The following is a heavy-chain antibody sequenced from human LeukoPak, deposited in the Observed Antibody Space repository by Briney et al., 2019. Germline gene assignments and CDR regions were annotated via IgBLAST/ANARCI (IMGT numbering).Heavy chain of an antibody. CDR2: IRYDGSNK. V-gene: IGHV3-30*02. CDR3: AKQLVWGSYRSTFDY. CDR1: GFTFSSYG. J-gene: IGHJ4*02. Sequence: GGSLRLSCAASGFTFSSYGMHWVRQAPGKGPEWVAFIRYDGSNKYYADSVKGRFTISRDNSKNTLYLQMNSLRAEDTAVYYCAKQLVWGSYRSTFDYWGQGTLVTVSS. D-gene: IGHD3-16*02.